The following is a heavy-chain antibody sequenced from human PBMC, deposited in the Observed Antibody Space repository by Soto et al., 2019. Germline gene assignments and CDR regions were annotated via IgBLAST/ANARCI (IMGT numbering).Heavy chain of an antibody. CDR2: VENSGST. CDR1: GGSVSSESSY. Sequence: PSETLSLTCSVSGGSVSSESSYWSWIRQTPGKGLEWIGNVENSGSTKYNPSLKSRVTISVDTSKNQFSLKLSSVTGADAAVYYCARERGDSHWIDPWGQGTLVTVSS. V-gene: IGHV4-61*01. CDR3: ARERGDSHWIDP. J-gene: IGHJ5*02. D-gene: IGHD2-21*01.